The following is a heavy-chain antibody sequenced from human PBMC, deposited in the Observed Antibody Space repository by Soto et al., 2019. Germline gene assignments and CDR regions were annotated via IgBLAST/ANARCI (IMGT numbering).Heavy chain of an antibody. D-gene: IGHD2-15*01. CDR2: INSDGSST. CDR1: GFTFSSYW. Sequence: GGSLRLSCAASGFTFSSYWMHWVRQAPGKGLVWVSRINSDGSSTSYADSVKGRFTISRDNAKNTLYLQMNSLRAEDTAVYYCARDFGYCSGGSCYGWFDPWGQGTLVTVSS. V-gene: IGHV3-74*01. J-gene: IGHJ5*02. CDR3: ARDFGYCSGGSCYGWFDP.